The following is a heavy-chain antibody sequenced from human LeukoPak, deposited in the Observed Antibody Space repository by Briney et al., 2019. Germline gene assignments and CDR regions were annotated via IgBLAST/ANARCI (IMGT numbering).Heavy chain of an antibody. D-gene: IGHD6-19*01. J-gene: IGHJ6*02. V-gene: IGHV3-21*01. Sequence: PGGSLRLSCAASGFTFSSYSMNWVRQAPGKGLEWVSSISSSSSYIYYADSVKGRFTISRDNAKNSLYLQMNSLRAEDTAVYYCARGSSGWSAGYYYGMDVWGQGTTVTVSS. CDR2: ISSSSSYI. CDR3: ARGSSGWSAGYYYGMDV. CDR1: GFTFSSYS.